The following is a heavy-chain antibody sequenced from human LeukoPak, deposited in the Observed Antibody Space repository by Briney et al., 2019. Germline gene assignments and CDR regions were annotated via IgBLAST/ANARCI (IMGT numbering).Heavy chain of an antibody. D-gene: IGHD2-2*03. CDR2: ISSSGGTT. Sequence: PGGSLRLSCAASGFTFSSYAMSWVRPAPGKGLEWVSAISSSGGTTYYADSVKGRFTISRDNSKNTLYLQMNSLRAEDTAVYYCAKDGQTWMRAFDIWGQGTMVTVSS. J-gene: IGHJ3*02. CDR3: AKDGQTWMRAFDI. V-gene: IGHV3-23*01. CDR1: GFTFSSYA.